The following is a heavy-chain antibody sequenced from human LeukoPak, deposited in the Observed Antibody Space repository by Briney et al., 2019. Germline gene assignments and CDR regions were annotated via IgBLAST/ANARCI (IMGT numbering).Heavy chain of an antibody. V-gene: IGHV3-7*01. CDR1: GFTFSSYW. Sequence: GGSLRLSCAASGFTFSSYWMSWVRQAPGKGLEWVANIKQDGSEKCFVDSVKGRFTISRDNAKNSLYLQMNSLRAEDTAVYYCASGLRTFDYWGQGTQVTVSS. D-gene: IGHD5-12*01. CDR2: IKQDGSEK. CDR3: ASGLRTFDY. J-gene: IGHJ4*02.